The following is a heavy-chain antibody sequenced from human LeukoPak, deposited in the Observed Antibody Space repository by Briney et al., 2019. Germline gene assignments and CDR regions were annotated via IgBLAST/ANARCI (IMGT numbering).Heavy chain of an antibody. V-gene: IGHV1-46*01. CDR1: GYTFTSYY. J-gene: IGHJ5*02. Sequence: GASVKVSCKASGYTFTSYYMHWVRQAPGQGLEWMGIINPSGGSTSYAQKFQGRITMSRDTSTSTIYMELSSLRSEDTAFYYCATDHSMANIAWWFDPWGQGTLVTVSS. D-gene: IGHD2/OR15-2a*01. CDR2: INPSGGST. CDR3: ATDHSMANIAWWFDP.